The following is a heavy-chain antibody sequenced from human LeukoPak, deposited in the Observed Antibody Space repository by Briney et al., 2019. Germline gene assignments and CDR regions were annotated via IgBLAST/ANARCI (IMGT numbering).Heavy chain of an antibody. CDR3: ARETTIRPFDY. D-gene: IGHD1-1*01. V-gene: IGHV4-38-2*02. Sequence: PSETLSLTCTVSGGSISSYYWSWIRQPPGKGLEWIGSVSHSGSTYYNPSLKSRVTISVDTSKNQFSLKLSPVTAADTAVYYYARETTIRPFDYWGQGTLVTVSS. CDR1: GGSISSYY. CDR2: VSHSGST. J-gene: IGHJ4*02.